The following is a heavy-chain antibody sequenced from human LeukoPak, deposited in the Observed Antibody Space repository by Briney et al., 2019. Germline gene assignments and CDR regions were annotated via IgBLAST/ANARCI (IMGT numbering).Heavy chain of an antibody. CDR2: IIPIFGTA. Sequence: ASVKVSCKASGGTFSSYAISWVRQAPGQGLEWMGGIIPIFGTANYAQKFQGRVTITADESTSTAYMELSSLRSEDTAVYYCARGHLGRYCSSTSCYSGYYFDYWGQGTLVTVSS. J-gene: IGHJ4*02. CDR1: GGTFSSYA. V-gene: IGHV1-69*13. D-gene: IGHD2-2*02. CDR3: ARGHLGRYCSSTSCYSGYYFDY.